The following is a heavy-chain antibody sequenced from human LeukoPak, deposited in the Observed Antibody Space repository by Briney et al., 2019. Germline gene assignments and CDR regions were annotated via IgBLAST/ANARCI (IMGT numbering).Heavy chain of an antibody. CDR3: AKGGSSWSRFDY. Sequence: GGSLRLSCAASGFTFSAYAMSWVRQAPGKGLEWVSTIGAGGDNTYCADSVKGRFTISGDNSKNTLYLQMNSLRAEDTALYYCAKGGSSWSRFDYWGQGTLVTVSS. D-gene: IGHD6-13*01. CDR1: GFTFSAYA. V-gene: IGHV3-23*01. J-gene: IGHJ4*02. CDR2: IGAGGDNT.